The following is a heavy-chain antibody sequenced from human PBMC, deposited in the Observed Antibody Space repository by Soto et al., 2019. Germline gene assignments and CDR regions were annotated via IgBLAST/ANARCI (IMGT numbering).Heavy chain of an antibody. CDR1: GFSLSTSGVG. CDR3: STHYYDSSGYYYVPWFYP. J-gene: IGHJ5*02. V-gene: IGHV2-5*01. D-gene: IGHD3-22*01. Sequence: SGPTLGNPTQTLTLTCTCSGFSLSTSGVGVGWIRQPPGKALEWLALIYWNDDKRYSPSLKSRLTITKDTSKNQVVLTMTNMDPVDTATYYCSTHYYDSSGYYYVPWFYPWGQGTLVTVSS. CDR2: IYWNDDK.